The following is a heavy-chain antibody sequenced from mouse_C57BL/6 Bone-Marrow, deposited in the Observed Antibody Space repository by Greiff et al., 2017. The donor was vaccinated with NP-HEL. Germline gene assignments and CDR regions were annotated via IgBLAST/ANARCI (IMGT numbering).Heavy chain of an antibody. J-gene: IGHJ4*01. Sequence: VQLQQSGAELARPGASVKLSCKASGYTFTSYGISWVKQRTGQGLEWIGEIYPRSGNTYYNAKFKGKATLTADKSSSTAYMELRSLTSEDAAVYFCARQLGRDAMDYWGQGTSVTVSS. CDR3: ARQLGRDAMDY. CDR1: GYTFTSYG. D-gene: IGHD4-1*02. CDR2: IYPRSGNT. V-gene: IGHV1-81*01.